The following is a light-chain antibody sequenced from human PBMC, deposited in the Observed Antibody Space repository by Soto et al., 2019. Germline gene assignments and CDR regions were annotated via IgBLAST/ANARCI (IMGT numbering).Light chain of an antibody. V-gene: IGKV3-20*01. CDR1: QSVSSNY. Sequence: EIELTQSPGTLSLSPGERATLSCRASQSVSSNYLAWYQQKPGQAPRLLIYAASRRATGIPDRFSGSGSGTDFPLTISRLEPEDFAVYYCQQFGSSQTFGQGTKVEIK. CDR2: AAS. CDR3: QQFGSSQT. J-gene: IGKJ1*01.